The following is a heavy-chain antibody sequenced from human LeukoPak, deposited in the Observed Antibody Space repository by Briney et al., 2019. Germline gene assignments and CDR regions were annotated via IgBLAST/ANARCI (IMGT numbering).Heavy chain of an antibody. Sequence: PGGSLRLSCAASGFTFSSYAMSWVRQAPGKGLEWVSAISGRGGSTYYADSVKGRFTISRDNSKNTLYLQMNSLRAEDTAVYYCAVYHSSGWFLFDYWGQGTLVTVSS. J-gene: IGHJ4*02. CDR3: AVYHSSGWFLFDY. CDR2: ISGRGGST. D-gene: IGHD6-19*01. CDR1: GFTFSSYA. V-gene: IGHV3-23*01.